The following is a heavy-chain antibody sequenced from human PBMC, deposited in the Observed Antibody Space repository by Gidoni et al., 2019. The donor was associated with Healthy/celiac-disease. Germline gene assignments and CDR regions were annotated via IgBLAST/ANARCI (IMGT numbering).Heavy chain of an antibody. V-gene: IGHV3-30*18. Sequence: QVQLVESGGGLVKPGRSLRLSCAASEFTFSSYVMHCVRQDPGKGLEWVAVISYDGSNKYYADTVKGQFNISRDNSKNTLYLQMNSLRAEDTAVYYCANALTTVTDVPYYYYGMDVWGQGTTVTVSS. CDR2: ISYDGSNK. J-gene: IGHJ6*02. CDR3: ANALTTVTDVPYYYYGMDV. D-gene: IGHD4-17*01. CDR1: EFTFSSYV.